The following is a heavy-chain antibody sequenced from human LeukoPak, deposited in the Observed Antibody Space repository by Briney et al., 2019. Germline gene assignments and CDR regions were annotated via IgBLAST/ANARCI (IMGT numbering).Heavy chain of an antibody. Sequence: TSETLSLTCTVSGGSISSSSYYWGWIRQPPGKGLEWIGSIYYSGSTYYNPSLKSRVTISVDTSKNQFSLKLSSVTAADTAVYYCARGGGSTVVTDFDYWGQGTLVTVSS. J-gene: IGHJ4*02. CDR1: GGSISSSSYY. V-gene: IGHV4-39*07. CDR2: IYYSGST. D-gene: IGHD4-23*01. CDR3: ARGGGSTVVTDFDY.